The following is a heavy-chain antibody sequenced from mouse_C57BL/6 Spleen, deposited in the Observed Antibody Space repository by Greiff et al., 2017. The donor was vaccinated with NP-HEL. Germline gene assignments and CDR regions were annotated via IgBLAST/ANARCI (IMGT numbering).Heavy chain of an antibody. D-gene: IGHD1-1*01. J-gene: IGHJ4*01. V-gene: IGHV1-22*01. Sequence: EVQLQQSGPELVKPGASVKMSCKASGYTFTDYNMHWVKQSHGKSLEWIGYINPNNGGTSYNQKFKGKATLTVNKSSSTAYMALRSLTSEDSAVYYCARQLSYYYGSSPYYAMDYWGQGTSVTVSS. CDR2: INPNNGGT. CDR3: ARQLSYYYGSSPYYAMDY. CDR1: GYTFTDYN.